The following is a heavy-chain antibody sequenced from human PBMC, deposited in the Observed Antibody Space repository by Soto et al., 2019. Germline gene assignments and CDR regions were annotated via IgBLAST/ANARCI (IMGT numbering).Heavy chain of an antibody. J-gene: IGHJ4*02. D-gene: IGHD2-21*02. CDR3: ASTIVVVTAVFDY. CDR2: ISYDGSNK. V-gene: IGHV3-30-3*01. Sequence: QVQLVESGGGVVQPGRSLRLSCAASGFTFSSYAMHWVRQAPGKGLEWVAVISYDGSNKYYADSVKGRFTISRDNSKNTLYLQMNSLRAEDTAVYYCASTIVVVTAVFDYWGQGTLVTVSS. CDR1: GFTFSSYA.